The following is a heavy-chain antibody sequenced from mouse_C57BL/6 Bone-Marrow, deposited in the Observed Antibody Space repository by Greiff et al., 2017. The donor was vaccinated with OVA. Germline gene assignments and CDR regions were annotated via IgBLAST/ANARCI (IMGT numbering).Heavy chain of an antibody. V-gene: IGHV5-4*03. CDR2: ISDGGSYT. Sequence: DVKLVESGGGLVKPGGSLKLSCAASGFTFSSYAMSWVRQTPEKRLEWVATISDGGSYTYYPDNVKGRFTISRDNAKNNLYLQMSHLKSEDTAVYYCARAPTGIGQGYFDVWGTGTTVTVSS. J-gene: IGHJ1*03. CDR3: ARAPTGIGQGYFDV. CDR1: GFTFSSYA. D-gene: IGHD1-1*01.